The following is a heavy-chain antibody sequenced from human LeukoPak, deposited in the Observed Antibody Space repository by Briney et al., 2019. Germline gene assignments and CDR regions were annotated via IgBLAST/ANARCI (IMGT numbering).Heavy chain of an antibody. V-gene: IGHV1-46*01. J-gene: IGHJ4*02. CDR1: GYTFTSNY. Sequence: ASVKVSCKASGYTFTSNYIHWVRQAPGLGLEWMGMIYPRDGSTSYAQKFQGRVTVTRDTSTSTVHMELSGLRSEGTAVYYCARDQEGFDYWGQGTLVTVSS. CDR3: ARDQEGFDY. CDR2: IYPRDGST.